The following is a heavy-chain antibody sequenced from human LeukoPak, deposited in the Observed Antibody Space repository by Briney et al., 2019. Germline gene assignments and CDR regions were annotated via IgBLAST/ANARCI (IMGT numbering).Heavy chain of an antibody. D-gene: IGHD5-24*01. CDR1: GGSVSSGSYY. CDR3: ARDPGDGYSVWYFDL. Sequence: PSETLSLTCTVSGGSVSSGSYYWSWIRQPPGKGLEWIGYIYYSGSTNYNPSLKSRVTISVDTSKNQFSLKLSSVTAADTAVYYCARDPGDGYSVWYFDLWGRGTLVTVSS. J-gene: IGHJ2*01. V-gene: IGHV4-61*01. CDR2: IYYSGST.